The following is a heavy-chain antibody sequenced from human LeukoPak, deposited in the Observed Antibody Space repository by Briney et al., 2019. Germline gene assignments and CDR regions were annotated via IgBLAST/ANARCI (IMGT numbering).Heavy chain of an antibody. CDR1: GFRFSDHA. CDR3: ASEDNAELQF. CDR2: ISHDGANK. Sequence: GGSLRLSCSASGFRFSDHAMHWVRQSPGRGLEWLAFISHDGANKYYAESVEGRFTISRANSKNTVYLQLSGLRAEDTALYYCASEDNAELQFWGQGTLVSVSS. V-gene: IGHV3-30*15. D-gene: IGHD2-15*01. J-gene: IGHJ4*02.